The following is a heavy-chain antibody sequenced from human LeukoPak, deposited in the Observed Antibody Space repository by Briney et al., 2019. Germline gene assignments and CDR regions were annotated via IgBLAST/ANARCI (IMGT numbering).Heavy chain of an antibody. J-gene: IGHJ4*02. Sequence: GGSLRLSCAASGFTVSSNHMSWVRQAPGKGLEWVSVIYSGGSTYYADSVKGRFTISRDNSKNTLYLQMNSLRAEDTAVYYCARDRTGAHMGWGQGTLVTVSS. CDR1: GFTVSSNH. CDR3: ARDRTGAHMG. D-gene: IGHD3/OR15-3a*01. CDR2: IYSGGST. V-gene: IGHV3-66*01.